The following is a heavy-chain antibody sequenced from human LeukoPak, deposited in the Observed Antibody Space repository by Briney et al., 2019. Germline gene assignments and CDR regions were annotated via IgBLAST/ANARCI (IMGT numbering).Heavy chain of an antibody. J-gene: IGHJ4*02. CDR1: GGTFSSYA. CDR3: ARVPLDTAMVYFDY. V-gene: IGHV1-69*06. D-gene: IGHD5-18*01. CDR2: IIPIFGTA. Sequence: ASVKVSCKASGGTFSSYAISWVRQAPGQGLEWMGGIIPIFGTANYAQKFQGRVTITADKSTSTAYMELSSLRSEDTAVYYCARVPLDTAMVYFDYWGQGTLVTVSS.